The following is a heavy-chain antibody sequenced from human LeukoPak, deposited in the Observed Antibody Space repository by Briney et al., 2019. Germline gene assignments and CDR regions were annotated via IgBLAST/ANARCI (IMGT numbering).Heavy chain of an antibody. V-gene: IGHV3-30*02. Sequence: GGSLRLSCAASGFTFSDYYMSWIRQAPGKGPEWVAFMRFDGSIEYYADSVRGRFTISRDNSKNTLYLQMDSLRPEDTAVYYCAKQYGGYFEYWGQGTLVSVSS. CDR1: GFTFSDYY. D-gene: IGHD6-13*01. CDR3: AKQYGGYFEY. CDR2: MRFDGSIE. J-gene: IGHJ4*02.